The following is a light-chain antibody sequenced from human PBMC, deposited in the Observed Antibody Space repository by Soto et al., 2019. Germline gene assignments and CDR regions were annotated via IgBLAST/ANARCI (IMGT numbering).Light chain of an antibody. CDR3: ASWDDRLGAVI. V-gene: IGLV1-47*02. J-gene: IGLJ2*01. CDR2: SNN. CDR1: SSNIGGTNY. Sequence: HSVLTQPPSASGTPGQKVFISCSGSSSNIGGTNYAYWYQQLPGAAPKLLMHSNNLRPSGVPERISGSKFGTAASLAISGLRSEDEAVYYCASWDDRLGAVIFGGGTKVTV.